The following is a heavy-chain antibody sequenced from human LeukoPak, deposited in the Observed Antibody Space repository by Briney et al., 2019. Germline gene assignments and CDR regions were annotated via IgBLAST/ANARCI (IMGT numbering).Heavy chain of an antibody. J-gene: IGHJ4*02. CDR1: GFTFSSYG. Sequence: GGSLRLSCAASGFTFSSYGMSWVRQAPGKGLEWVSAISGSGGSTYYADSVKGRFTISRDNAKNSLYLQMNSLRAEDTAVYYCARDRWVGATGWGFDYWGQGTLVTVSS. V-gene: IGHV3-23*01. CDR3: ARDRWVGATGWGFDY. CDR2: ISGSGGST. D-gene: IGHD1-26*01.